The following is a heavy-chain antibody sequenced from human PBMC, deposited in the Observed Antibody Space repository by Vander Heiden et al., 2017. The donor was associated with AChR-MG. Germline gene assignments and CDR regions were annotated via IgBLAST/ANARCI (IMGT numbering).Heavy chain of an antibody. D-gene: IGHD2-15*01. CDR3: ARGRLGGNRYYYYGMDV. CDR1: GFTFSSYR. J-gene: IGHJ6*02. V-gene: IGHV3-21*01. Sequence: EVQLVESGGGLVKPGGSLRLSCAASGFTFSSYRMNWVRQAPGKGLEWVSSISSSSSYIYYADSVKGRFTISRDNAKNSLYLQMNSLRAEDTAVYYCARGRLGGNRYYYYGMDVWGQGTTVTVSS. CDR2: ISSSSSYI.